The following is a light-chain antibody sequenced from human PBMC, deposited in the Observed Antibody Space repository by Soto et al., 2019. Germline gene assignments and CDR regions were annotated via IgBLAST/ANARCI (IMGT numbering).Light chain of an antibody. CDR1: QSVSSSY. CDR3: PQYGSSPRM. Sequence: IVLTQSPGTLSLSPGERATLSCRASQSVSSSYLAWYQQKPGQAPRLLIFDASSRATGIPDRFSGSGSGTDFTLTISRLEPEDFAIYYCPQYGSSPRMFGQWTKVDI. V-gene: IGKV3-20*01. J-gene: IGKJ1*01. CDR2: DAS.